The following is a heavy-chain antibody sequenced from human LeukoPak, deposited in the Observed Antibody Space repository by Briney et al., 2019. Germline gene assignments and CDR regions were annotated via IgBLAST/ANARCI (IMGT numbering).Heavy chain of an antibody. CDR3: ARDPSGNDAFDI. CDR2: ISSSTTYI. J-gene: IGHJ3*02. V-gene: IGHV3-21*04. CDR1: GFTFSTYS. Sequence: KAGGSLRLSCAASGFTFSTYSMNWVRQAPGKGLEWVSYISSSTTYIYYADSVKGRFTISRDNAKNSLYLQMNSLRAADTAVYYCARDPSGNDAFDIWGQGTMVTVSS. D-gene: IGHD1-26*01.